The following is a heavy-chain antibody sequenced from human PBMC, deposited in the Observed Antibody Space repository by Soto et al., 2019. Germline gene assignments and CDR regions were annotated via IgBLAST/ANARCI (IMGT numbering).Heavy chain of an antibody. CDR2: IYYSGST. CDR1: GGSISSGGYY. V-gene: IGHV4-31*03. CDR3: ARGGRGTAVTAFDY. Sequence: QVQLQESGPGLVKPSQTLSLTCTVSGGSISSGGYYWSWIRQHPGKGLEWIGYIYYSGSTYYNPSLKSRVTISVDTSKNHFSLKLSSVTAADTAVYYCARGGRGTAVTAFDYWGQGTLVAVYS. J-gene: IGHJ4*02. D-gene: IGHD2-21*02.